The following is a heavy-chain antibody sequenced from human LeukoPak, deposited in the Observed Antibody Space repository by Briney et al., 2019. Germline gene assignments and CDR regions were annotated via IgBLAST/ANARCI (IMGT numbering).Heavy chain of an antibody. CDR3: ARGRNIEMTTMSGGSDY. Sequence: ASVRVSCKASGYTFTDYYMHWVRQAPGQGLEWMGWLNPNSGDTNYAQKFQGRVSMTRDSSISTAYMDLSDLRSDDTAVYSCARGRNIEMTTMSGGSDYWGQGALVTVSS. V-gene: IGHV1-2*02. CDR1: GYTFTDYY. CDR2: LNPNSGDT. D-gene: IGHD5-24*01. J-gene: IGHJ4*02.